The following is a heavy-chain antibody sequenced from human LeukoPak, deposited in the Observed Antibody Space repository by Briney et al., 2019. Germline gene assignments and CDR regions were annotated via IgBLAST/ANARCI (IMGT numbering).Heavy chain of an antibody. CDR3: ARRVGGTPDY. Sequence: GGSLRLSCAASGFTFSTDVMTGVRQAPGKGLEWVSAIDDDGGSTDYADSVRGRFTISRDNSKNTLFLQMNRLRADDTALYYCARRVGGTPDYWSRGTLVTVSS. CDR2: IDDDGGST. D-gene: IGHD6-19*01. J-gene: IGHJ4*02. V-gene: IGHV3-23*01. CDR1: GFTFSTDV.